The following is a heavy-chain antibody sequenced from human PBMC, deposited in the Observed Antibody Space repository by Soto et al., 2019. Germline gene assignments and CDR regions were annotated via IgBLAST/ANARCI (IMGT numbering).Heavy chain of an antibody. CDR3: ATGQQVRMADI. CDR1: GFTVSGYY. CDR2: ISSDSRHT. D-gene: IGHD6-13*01. Sequence: QVQLLESGGGLVKPGGSLRLSCAASGFTVSGYYMSWIRQAPGKGLEWISYISSDSRHTNHADSVKGRFTISRDNXXXXXYLXMXXXRXXXXXVYXCATGQQVRMADIWGQGTMVTVSS. V-gene: IGHV3-11*03. J-gene: IGHJ3*02.